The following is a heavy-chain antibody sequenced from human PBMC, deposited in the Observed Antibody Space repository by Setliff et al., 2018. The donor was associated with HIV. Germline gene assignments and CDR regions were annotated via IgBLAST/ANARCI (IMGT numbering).Heavy chain of an antibody. CDR1: GGPFSSYA. J-gene: IGHJ5*02. V-gene: IGHV1-69*10. Sequence: SVKVSCKASGGPFSSYAISWVRQAPGQGLEWLGGIIPNGGSTNYAQKFEGRVAMTADTSTNNVHMYLSSLRSEDTAIYYCARGGPGSSFGYDWFDPWGQGTPVTVSS. D-gene: IGHD5-18*01. CDR3: ARGGPGSSFGYDWFDP. CDR2: IIPNGGST.